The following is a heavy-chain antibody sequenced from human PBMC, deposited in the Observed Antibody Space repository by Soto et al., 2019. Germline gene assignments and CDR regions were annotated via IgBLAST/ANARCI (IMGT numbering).Heavy chain of an antibody. D-gene: IGHD4-17*01. CDR2: INHSGST. CDR1: GGSFSGYY. V-gene: IGHV4-34*01. CDR3: ERYNDPILADDYGFDY. J-gene: IGHJ4*02. Sequence: SETLSLTCAVYGGSFSGYYWSWIRQPPGKGLEWIGEINHSGSTNYNPSLKSRVTISVDTSKNQFSLKLSSVTAADTAVYYCERYNDPILADDYGFDYWGPGTLVTVSS.